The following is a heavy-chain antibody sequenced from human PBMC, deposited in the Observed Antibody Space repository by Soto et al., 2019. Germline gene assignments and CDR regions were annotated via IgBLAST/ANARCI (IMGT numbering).Heavy chain of an antibody. CDR2: MYYSGST. D-gene: IGHD3-3*01. J-gene: IGHJ4*02. CDR3: ARLPAPGGACWSGYPYGFDY. V-gene: IGHV4-30-4*01. Sequence: SETLSLTCTVSGGSIISGDYYWSWIRQPPGKGLEWIGYMYYSGSTYYNPSLKSRVTISVDTSKNQFSLKLSSVTAADTAVYYCARLPAPGGACWSGYPYGFDYWGQGTLVTVSS. CDR1: GGSIISGDYY.